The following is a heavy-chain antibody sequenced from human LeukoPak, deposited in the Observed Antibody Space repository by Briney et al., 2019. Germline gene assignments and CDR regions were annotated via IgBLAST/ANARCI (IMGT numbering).Heavy chain of an antibody. CDR1: GGSFSGYY. CDR3: ARRNYYDFWSGYYSPLGWFDP. Sequence: PSETLSLTCAVYGGSFSGYYWSWIRQPPGKGLEWIGEINHSGSTNYNPSLKSRVTISVDTSKNQFSLKLSSVTAADTAVYYCARRNYYDFWSGYYSPLGWFDPWGQGTLVTVSS. D-gene: IGHD3-3*01. CDR2: INHSGST. V-gene: IGHV4-34*01. J-gene: IGHJ5*02.